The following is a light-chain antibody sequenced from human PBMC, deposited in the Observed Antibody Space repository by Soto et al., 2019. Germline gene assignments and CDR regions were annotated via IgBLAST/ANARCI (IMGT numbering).Light chain of an antibody. J-gene: IGKJ1*01. Sequence: EIVLTQSPAALCCARGERSTLSSRDSQTVSSKLAWYQHKPGQAPRLLIYDTSNRATGIPDRFSGSGSGTDITLSISRLVPEEFAVYYCQPYGSSGTFGQGTKVDIK. CDR1: QTVSSK. V-gene: IGKV3-20*01. CDR3: QPYGSSGT. CDR2: DTS.